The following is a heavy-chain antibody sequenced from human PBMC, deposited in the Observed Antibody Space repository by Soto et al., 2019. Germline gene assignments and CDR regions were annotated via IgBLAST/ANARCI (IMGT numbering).Heavy chain of an antibody. CDR2: ISSSGSTI. CDR1: GFTFSDYY. CDR3: ARGLHSSSWSAPHYYYYMDV. D-gene: IGHD6-13*01. V-gene: IGHV3-11*01. Sequence: QVQLVESGGGLVKPGGSLRLSCAASGFTFSDYYMSWIRQAPGKGLEWVSYISSSGSTIYYADSVKGRFTISRDNAKNSLYLQMSSLRAEDTAVYYCARGLHSSSWSAPHYYYYMDVWGKGTTVNVSS. J-gene: IGHJ6*03.